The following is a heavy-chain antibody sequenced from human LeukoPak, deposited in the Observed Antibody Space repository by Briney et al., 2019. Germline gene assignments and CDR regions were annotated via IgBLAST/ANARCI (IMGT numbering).Heavy chain of an antibody. V-gene: IGHV3-23*01. J-gene: IGHJ4*02. CDR1: GFDFSSYG. Sequence: PGGSLRLSCAASGFDFSSYGMSWVHQSPGKGLEWVSTFSASSTSTYYADSVKGRFTISRDNSKNTLYLQMNSLRDEDTAVYYCAKGDTYYDLLTCFDFWGPGTLVTVSS. CDR3: AKGDTYYDLLTCFDF. CDR2: FSASSTST. D-gene: IGHD3-9*01.